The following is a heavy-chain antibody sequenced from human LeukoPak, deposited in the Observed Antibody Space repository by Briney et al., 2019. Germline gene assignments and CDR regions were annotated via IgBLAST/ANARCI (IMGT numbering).Heavy chain of an antibody. D-gene: IGHD6-19*01. CDR2: VFHTGTT. CDR3: ARGGISGAWYG. Sequence: SETLSLTCTVSGGSISSYYWSWIRQSPGRGLEWIGYVFHTGTTNSNPSLKGRVTMSVDTSKSQFSLNLRSVTAADTVLYYCARGGISGAWYGWGQGTLVTVSS. J-gene: IGHJ4*02. V-gene: IGHV4-59*01. CDR1: GGSISSYY.